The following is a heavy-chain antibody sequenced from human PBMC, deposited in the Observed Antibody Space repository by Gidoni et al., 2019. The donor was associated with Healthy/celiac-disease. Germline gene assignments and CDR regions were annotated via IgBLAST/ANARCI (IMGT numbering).Heavy chain of an antibody. D-gene: IGHD3-22*01. CDR2: IYYSGST. Sequence: QVQLQESGPGLVKPSETLSLNCTVSGGSISSYYWSWIRQPPGKGLEWIGYIYYSGSTNYNPSLKSRVTISVDTSKNQFSLKLSSVTAADTAVYYCARLGDYYDSSGYYKWAFDIWGQGTMVTVSS. CDR3: ARLGDYYDSSGYYKWAFDI. CDR1: GGSISSYY. J-gene: IGHJ3*02. V-gene: IGHV4-59*08.